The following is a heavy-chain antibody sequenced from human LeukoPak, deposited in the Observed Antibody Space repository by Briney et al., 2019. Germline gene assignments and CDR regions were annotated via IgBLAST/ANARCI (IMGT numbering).Heavy chain of an antibody. J-gene: IGHJ4*02. Sequence: ASVKVSCKASGYTFTSYYMHWVRQAPGQGLEWMGIINPSGGSTSYAQKFQGRVTMTRDMSTSAVYMELSSLRSEDTAVYYCVRVAGSYSPFDYWGQGTLVTVSS. V-gene: IGHV1-46*01. D-gene: IGHD1-26*01. CDR1: GYTFTSYY. CDR3: VRVAGSYSPFDY. CDR2: INPSGGST.